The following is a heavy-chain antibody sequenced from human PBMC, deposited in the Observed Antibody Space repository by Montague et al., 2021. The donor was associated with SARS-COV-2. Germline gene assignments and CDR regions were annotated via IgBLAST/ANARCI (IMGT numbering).Heavy chain of an antibody. Sequence: SETLSLICAVYGGSFSGYYWSWIRQPPGKGLEWIGEINHSGSTNYNPSPKSRVTISVDTSKNQFSLKLSSVTAADTAVYYCARGPRITMIVVVITDIWFDPWGQGTLVTVSS. J-gene: IGHJ5*02. CDR3: ARGPRITMIVVVITDIWFDP. D-gene: IGHD3-22*01. CDR1: GGSFSGYY. CDR2: INHSGST. V-gene: IGHV4-34*01.